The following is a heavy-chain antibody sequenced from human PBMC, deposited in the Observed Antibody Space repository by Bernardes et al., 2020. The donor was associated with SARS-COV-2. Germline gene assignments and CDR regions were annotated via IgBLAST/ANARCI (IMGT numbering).Heavy chain of an antibody. J-gene: IGHJ5*02. CDR1: GESFRDSY. CDR3: AREYSTSSRLNWFDP. D-gene: IGHD6-6*01. CDR2: IYHSGST. Sequence: SETLSLTCAVYGESFRDSYWTWIRQPPGKGLEWIGEIYHSGSTNYNPSLKSRVTISVDTSKNQFSLKLNSVTAADTAVYYCAREYSTSSRLNWFDPWGQGTLVTVSS. V-gene: IGHV4-34*01.